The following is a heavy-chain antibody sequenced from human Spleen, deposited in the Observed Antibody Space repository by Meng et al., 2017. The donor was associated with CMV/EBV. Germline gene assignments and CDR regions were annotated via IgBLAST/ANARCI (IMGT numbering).Heavy chain of an antibody. CDR3: AREYCPNGVCFHLGSNWFDP. CDR1: GYTFTGYY. D-gene: IGHD2-8*01. Sequence: ASVKVSCKASGYTFTGYYIHWVRQAPGQGLEWMGWINANSGGTSYAQKFQGRVTMTRDTSISTAYMELSWLRSDDTAVYYCAREYCPNGVCFHLGSNWFDPWGQGTLVTVSS. V-gene: IGHV1-2*02. J-gene: IGHJ5*02. CDR2: INANSGGT.